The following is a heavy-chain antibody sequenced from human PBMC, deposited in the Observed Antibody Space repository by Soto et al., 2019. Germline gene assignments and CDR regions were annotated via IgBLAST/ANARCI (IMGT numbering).Heavy chain of an antibody. Sequence: QITLKESAPTLVKPTQALTLTCTFSGFSISTSGDGVGWLRQPPGKALEWLARIYWDGDRRYSPSLKSRLTITKDSSRRRGVLTVTNMDPVETATDDCAQCQRWLQPSLDYWGQGSLVAVS. CDR2: IYWDGDR. V-gene: IGHV2-5*02. CDR1: GFSISTSGDG. D-gene: IGHD5-12*01. CDR3: AQCQRWLQPSLDY. J-gene: IGHJ4*02.